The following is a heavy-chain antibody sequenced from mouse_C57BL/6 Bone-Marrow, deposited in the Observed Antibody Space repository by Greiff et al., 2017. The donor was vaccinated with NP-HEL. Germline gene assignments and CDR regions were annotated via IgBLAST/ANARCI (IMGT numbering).Heavy chain of an antibody. D-gene: IGHD2-4*01. CDR3: ARRGLRRFLYFDY. V-gene: IGHV1-61*01. J-gene: IGHJ2*01. Sequence: VKLQQPGAELVRPGSSVKLSCKASGYTFTSYWMDWVKQRPGQGLEWIGNIYPSDSETHYNQKFKDKATLTVDKSSSTAYMQLSSLTSEDSAVYYCARRGLRRFLYFDYWGQGTTLTVSS. CDR2: IYPSDSET. CDR1: GYTFTSYW.